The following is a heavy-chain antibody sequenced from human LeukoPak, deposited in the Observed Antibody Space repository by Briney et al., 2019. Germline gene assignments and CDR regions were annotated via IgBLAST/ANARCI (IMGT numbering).Heavy chain of an antibody. J-gene: IGHJ4*02. V-gene: IGHV4-59*01. D-gene: IGHD6-13*01. CDR3: AREYDSWYTNYFDY. Sequence: PSETLSLTCTVSGGSISSYYWSWIRQPPGKGLEWIGYIYYSGSTNYNPSLKSRVTISVDTSKNQFSLKLSSVTAADTAVYYCAREYDSWYTNYFDYWGQGTLVTVSS. CDR1: GGSISSYY. CDR2: IYYSGST.